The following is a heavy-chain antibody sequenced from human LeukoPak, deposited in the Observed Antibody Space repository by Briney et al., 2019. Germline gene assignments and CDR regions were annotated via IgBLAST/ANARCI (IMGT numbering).Heavy chain of an antibody. V-gene: IGHV1-18*01. D-gene: IGHD3-10*01. CDR2: ISAYNGNT. CDR3: TRGPEWFGVNVDY. J-gene: IGHJ4*02. CDR1: GYIYTSYG. Sequence: ASVKVSCKASGYIYTSYGINWXRXAPGQGXXXXGWISAYNGNTKYAQKLQGRVTMTTDTSTSTAHMELRSLRTDDTAVYYCTRGPEWFGVNVDYWGQGTLVTVSS.